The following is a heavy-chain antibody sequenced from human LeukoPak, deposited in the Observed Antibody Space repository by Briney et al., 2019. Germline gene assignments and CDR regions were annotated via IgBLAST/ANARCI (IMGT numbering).Heavy chain of an antibody. CDR1: GGSFSGYY. V-gene: IGHV4-34*01. J-gene: IGHJ4*02. Sequence: SETLSLTCAVYGGSFSGYYWSWIRQPPGKGLEWIGETNHSGSTNYNPSLKSRVTISVDTSKNQFSLKLSSVTAADTAVYYCAREGGLIAAAGYFDYWGQGTLVTVSS. D-gene: IGHD6-13*01. CDR3: AREGGLIAAAGYFDY. CDR2: TNHSGST.